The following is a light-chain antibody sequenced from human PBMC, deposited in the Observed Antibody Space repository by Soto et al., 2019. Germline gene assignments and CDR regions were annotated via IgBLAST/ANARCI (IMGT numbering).Light chain of an antibody. CDR3: QQYGSSPIT. CDR2: GAS. J-gene: IGKJ5*01. V-gene: IGKV3-20*01. Sequence: EIMMTQSPGTLSVSPWERATLSCRASQSVSSSLAWYQQKPGQAPRLLILGASSRATGIPDRFSGSGSGTDFTLTISRLEPEDFAVYYCQQYGSSPITFGQGTRLEIK. CDR1: QSVSSS.